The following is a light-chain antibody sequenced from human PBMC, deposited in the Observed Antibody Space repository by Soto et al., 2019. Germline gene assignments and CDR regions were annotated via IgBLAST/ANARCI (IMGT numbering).Light chain of an antibody. CDR3: QSYDTSLNAYV. J-gene: IGLJ1*01. Sequence: QSVLTQPPSVSGAPGQRVTISCTGSGSNIGAGYDVHWYQQLPGSAPKVVIYSNSNRPSGVPDRFSGSRSGTSASLAITGLQAEDEADYYCQSYDTSLNAYVFGTGTKPTVL. CDR2: SNS. V-gene: IGLV1-40*01. CDR1: GSNIGAGYD.